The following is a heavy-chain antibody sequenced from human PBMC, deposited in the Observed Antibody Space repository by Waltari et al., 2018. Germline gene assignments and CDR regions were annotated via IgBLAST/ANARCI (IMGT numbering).Heavy chain of an antibody. CDR2: IYYSGSN. Sequence: QLQLQESGPGLVKPSETLSLTCTVSGGSISSSSYYWGWIRQPPGKGLEWIGSIYYSGSNYYNPSLKSRVTISVDTSKNQFSLKLSSVTAADTAVYYCARSQTAIRTRYFDYWGQGTLVTVSS. CDR1: GGSISSSSYY. D-gene: IGHD5-18*01. J-gene: IGHJ4*02. CDR3: ARSQTAIRTRYFDY. V-gene: IGHV4-39*07.